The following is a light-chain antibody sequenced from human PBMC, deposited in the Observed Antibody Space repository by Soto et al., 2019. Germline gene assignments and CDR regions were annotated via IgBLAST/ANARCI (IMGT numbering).Light chain of an antibody. V-gene: IGKV3-20*01. CDR3: QQYGSSQT. CDR1: QSVSSSN. J-gene: IGKJ1*01. Sequence: EIVLTQSPGTVSLSPGERATLSWRASQSVSSSNLAWYQQKPGQAPRLLIYGASSRATGIPDRFSGSGSGTDFTLTTSRLEPEDFAVYYCQQYGSSQTFGQGTKVDIK. CDR2: GAS.